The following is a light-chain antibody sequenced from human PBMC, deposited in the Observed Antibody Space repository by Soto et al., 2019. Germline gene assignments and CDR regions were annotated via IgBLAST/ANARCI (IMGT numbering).Light chain of an antibody. Sequence: GDSAPISRSFSSGVVYSSNNKYYLAWYQQKPRQHPKLLIYWASTRASGVPARCSGSGSGTDFTLTIVSLLAEDEVVYYCQQYYRSPFTFGGGTKVDIK. CDR3: QQYYRSPFT. V-gene: IGKV4-1*01. CDR1: SGVVYSSNNKYY. CDR2: WAS. J-gene: IGKJ4*02.